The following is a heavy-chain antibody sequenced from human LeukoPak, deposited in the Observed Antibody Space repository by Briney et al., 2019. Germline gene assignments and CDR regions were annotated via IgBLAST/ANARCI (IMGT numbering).Heavy chain of an antibody. Sequence: GGSLRLSCAASGFTFSSYGMHWVRQAPGKGLEWVANINQGGSDKYYVDSVKGRFTISRDNANNLLYLQMNSPRGEDTAVYYCTRDRSRAEDDWGQGTLVTVSS. CDR1: GFTFSSYG. CDR3: TRDRSRAEDD. CDR2: INQGGSDK. V-gene: IGHV3-7*01. J-gene: IGHJ4*02. D-gene: IGHD1-14*01.